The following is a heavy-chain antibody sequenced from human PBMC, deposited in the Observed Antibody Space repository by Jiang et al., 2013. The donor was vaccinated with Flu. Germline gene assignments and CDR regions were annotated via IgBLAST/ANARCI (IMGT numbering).Heavy chain of an antibody. D-gene: IGHD3-10*01. V-gene: IGHV4-61*02. CDR3: ARRAYGSGSYLNRENDAFDI. Sequence: PGLVKPSQTLSLTCTVSGGSISSGSYYWSWIRQPAGKGLEWIGRIYTSGSTNYNPSLKSRVTISVDTSKNQFSLKLSSVTAADTAVYYCARRAYGSGSYLNRENDAFDIWGQGTMVTVSS. J-gene: IGHJ3*02. CDR2: IYTSGST. CDR1: GGSISSGSYY.